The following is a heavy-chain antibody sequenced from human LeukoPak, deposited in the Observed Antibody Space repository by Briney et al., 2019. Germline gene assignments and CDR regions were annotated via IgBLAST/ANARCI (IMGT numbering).Heavy chain of an antibody. V-gene: IGHV4-39*01. J-gene: IGHJ2*01. CDR3: ARKTTVTTAGSWYFDL. D-gene: IGHD4-17*01. CDR1: GGSTSSSDYY. CDR2: IYYTGST. Sequence: SETLSLTCTVSGGSTSSSDYYWAWIRQPPGKGLEWIASIYYTGSTYYNPSLKSRLTISVDTSKNQCSLKLSSVTAADTAVYYCARKTTVTTAGSWYFDLWGRGTLITVSS.